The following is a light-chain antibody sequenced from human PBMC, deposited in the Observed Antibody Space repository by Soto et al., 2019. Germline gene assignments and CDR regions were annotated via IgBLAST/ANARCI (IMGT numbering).Light chain of an antibody. Sequence: VLTQSTGPLSLSPGERATLSWKSSQTVRNNYLAWYQQKPGQAPRLMIYDASSRATGIPDRFSGGWSGTDCTLTISRLEPEDVAVYYCQQFSSYPLTFGGGTKVDIK. CDR1: QTVRNNY. CDR2: DAS. J-gene: IGKJ4*01. CDR3: QQFSSYPLT. V-gene: IGKV3-20*01.